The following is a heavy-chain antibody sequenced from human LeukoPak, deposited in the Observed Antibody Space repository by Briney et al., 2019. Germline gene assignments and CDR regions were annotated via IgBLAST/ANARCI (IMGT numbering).Heavy chain of an antibody. CDR3: ARDSRWLLDY. V-gene: IGHV3-7*03. J-gene: IGHJ4*02. D-gene: IGHD6-19*01. CDR1: GFTFSSHW. CDR2: IKEDGGVE. Sequence: GGSLRLSCTASGFTFSSHWMTWVRQPPGKGLEWVANIKEDGGVEYYVDSVKGRFTISRDNTKNALYLQMNNLRADDTAVYFCARDSRWLLDYWGQGALITVSS.